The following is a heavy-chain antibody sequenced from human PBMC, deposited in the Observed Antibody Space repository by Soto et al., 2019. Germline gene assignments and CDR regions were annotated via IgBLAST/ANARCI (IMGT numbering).Heavy chain of an antibody. V-gene: IGHV1-18*01. CDR3: ARDFRTYSHGVDV. CDR1: GYTFSTFG. D-gene: IGHD4-4*01. CDR2: ISAYTGNT. J-gene: IGHJ6*02. Sequence: ASVKVSCKTSGYTFSTFGISWVRQAPGQGLEWMGWISAYTGNTNYAQKLQGRVTMTTDTATSTAYMELRSLRSDDTGVYFCARDFRTYSHGVDVWGQGTAVTVSS.